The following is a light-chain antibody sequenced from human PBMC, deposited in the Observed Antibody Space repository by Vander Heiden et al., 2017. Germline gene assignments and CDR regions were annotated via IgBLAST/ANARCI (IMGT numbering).Light chain of an antibody. V-gene: IGLV3-25*03. J-gene: IGLJ2*01. CDR3: QSADSSGTYVV. CDR2: KDS. Sequence: SYELTQPPSVAGSPGQTARNTCSGDALPKQFAYWYQQKPGQAPILVIYKDSERPSGIPERFSGSSSGTIVTLTISGVQAEDESDYYCQSADSSGTYVVFGGGTKLTVL. CDR1: ALPKQF.